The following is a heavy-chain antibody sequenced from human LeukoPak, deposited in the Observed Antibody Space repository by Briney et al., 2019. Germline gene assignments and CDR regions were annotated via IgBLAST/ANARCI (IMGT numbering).Heavy chain of an antibody. V-gene: IGHV4-61*02. J-gene: IGHJ3*02. Sequence: SETPSLTCTVSGGSISSGSYYWSWLRQPAGKGLEWIGRIYTSGSTNYNPSLKSRVTISVDTSKNQFSLKLSSVTAADTAVYYCARGPNLGYSGYGDDAFDIWGQGTMVTVSS. CDR3: ARGPNLGYSGYGDDAFDI. D-gene: IGHD5-12*01. CDR2: IYTSGST. CDR1: GGSISSGSYY.